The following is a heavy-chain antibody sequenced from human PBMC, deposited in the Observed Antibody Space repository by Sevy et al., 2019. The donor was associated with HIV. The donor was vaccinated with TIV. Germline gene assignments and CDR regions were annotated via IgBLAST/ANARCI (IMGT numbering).Heavy chain of an antibody. Sequence: GGSLRLSCAASGFTFSSYAMSWVRQAPGKGLEWVSAISGSGGSTYYADSVKDRFTISRDNSKNTLYLQMNSLRAEDTAVYYCANSRLYSSSWYEAFDIWGQGTMVTVSS. D-gene: IGHD6-13*01. CDR3: ANSRLYSSSWYEAFDI. CDR2: ISGSGGST. V-gene: IGHV3-23*01. CDR1: GFTFSSYA. J-gene: IGHJ3*02.